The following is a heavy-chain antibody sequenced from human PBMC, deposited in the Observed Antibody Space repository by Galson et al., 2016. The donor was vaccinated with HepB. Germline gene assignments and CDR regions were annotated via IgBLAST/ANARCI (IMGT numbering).Heavy chain of an antibody. CDR2: INTGNGDT. J-gene: IGHJ4*02. CDR1: GYTFTNFP. D-gene: IGHD6-19*01. V-gene: IGHV1-3*04. Sequence: SVKVSCKASGYTFTNFPINRVRQAPGQRLEWMGWINTGNGDTRYSQSFQGRATITRDTSASTAYMELNTLTSEDTAVYYCVRDPVRGWAPFDYWGQGTLVTVSS. CDR3: VRDPVRGWAPFDY.